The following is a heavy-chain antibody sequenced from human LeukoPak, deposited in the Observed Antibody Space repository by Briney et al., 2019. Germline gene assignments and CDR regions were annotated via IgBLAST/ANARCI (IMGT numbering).Heavy chain of an antibody. V-gene: IGHV3-30*02. Sequence: GGSLRLSCAASGFTFSSYGMHWVRQAPGKGLEWVAFIRYDGSNKYYADSVMGRFTISRDNSKNTLYLQMNSLRAEDTAVYYCAKDLFSGHSGIAADHGVHYWGQGTLVTVSS. J-gene: IGHJ4*02. CDR2: IRYDGSNK. CDR3: AKDLFSGHSGIAADHGVHY. CDR1: GFTFSSYG. D-gene: IGHD6-13*01.